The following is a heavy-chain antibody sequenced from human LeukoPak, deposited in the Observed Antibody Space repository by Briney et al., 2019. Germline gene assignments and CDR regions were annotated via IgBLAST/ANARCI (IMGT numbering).Heavy chain of an antibody. CDR2: IIPIFGTA. Sequence: SVKVSCKASGGTFSSYAISWVRQAPGQGLEWMGGIIPIFGTANYAQKFQGRVTITADESTSTAYMELSSLRSDDTAVYYCATTYYDFWSGYSHPLYFDYWGQGTLVTVSS. J-gene: IGHJ4*02. D-gene: IGHD3-3*01. V-gene: IGHV1-69*01. CDR1: GGTFSSYA. CDR3: ATTYYDFWSGYSHPLYFDY.